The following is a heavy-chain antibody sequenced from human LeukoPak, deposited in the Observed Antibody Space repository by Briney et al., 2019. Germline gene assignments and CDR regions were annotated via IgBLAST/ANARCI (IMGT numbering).Heavy chain of an antibody. D-gene: IGHD3-10*01. CDR3: AKDPLDLRFGEMRNNVDV. J-gene: IGHJ6*04. CDR1: GFTFSSYG. Sequence: QTGGSLRLSCAASGFTFSSYGMSWVRQAPGKGLEWVSAISGSGGSTYYADSVKGRFTISRDNSKNTLYLQMNSLRAEDTAVYYCAKDPLDLRFGEMRNNVDVWGKGTTVTISS. V-gene: IGHV3-23*01. CDR2: ISGSGGST.